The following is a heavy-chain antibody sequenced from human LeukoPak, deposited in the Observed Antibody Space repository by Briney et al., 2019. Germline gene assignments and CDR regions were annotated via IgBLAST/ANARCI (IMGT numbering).Heavy chain of an antibody. J-gene: IGHJ4*02. CDR2: ISGSGGST. V-gene: IGHV3-23*01. CDR3: AKDPGDEYYFDY. D-gene: IGHD3-10*01. CDR1: GFTFSSYA. Sequence: GGSLRLSCAAFGFTFSSYAMSWVRQAPGKGLEWVSAISGSGGSTYYADSVKGRFTISRDNSKNTLYLQMNSLRAEDTAVYYCAKDPGDEYYFDYWGQGTLVTVSS.